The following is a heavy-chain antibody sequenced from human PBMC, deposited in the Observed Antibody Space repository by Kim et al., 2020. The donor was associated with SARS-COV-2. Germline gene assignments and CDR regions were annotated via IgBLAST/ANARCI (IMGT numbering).Heavy chain of an antibody. CDR1: GGSVSSGSYY. J-gene: IGHJ6*02. CDR3: ARGPEGYCSGGSCYSSYYYYYGMDV. D-gene: IGHD2-15*01. CDR2: IYYSGST. V-gene: IGHV4-61*01. Sequence: SETLSLTCTVSGGSVSSGSYYWSWIRQPPGKGLEWIGYIYYSGSTNYNPSLKSRVTISVDTSKNQFSLKLSSVTAADTAVYYCARGPEGYCSGGSCYSSYYYYYGMDVWGQGTTVTVSS.